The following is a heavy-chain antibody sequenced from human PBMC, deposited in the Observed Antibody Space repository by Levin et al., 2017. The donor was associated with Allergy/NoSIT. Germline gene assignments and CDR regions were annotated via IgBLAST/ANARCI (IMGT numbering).Heavy chain of an antibody. V-gene: IGHV3-23*01. CDR1: GFTFSSYA. Sequence: SCAASGFTFSSYAMSWVRQAPGKGLEWVSTISGSGGSTYYADSVKGRFTISRDNSKNTLYLQMNSLRAEDTSVYYCAKDPPGTSWYGFDYWGQGTLVTVSS. J-gene: IGHJ4*02. D-gene: IGHD6-13*01. CDR3: AKDPPGTSWYGFDY. CDR2: ISGSGGST.